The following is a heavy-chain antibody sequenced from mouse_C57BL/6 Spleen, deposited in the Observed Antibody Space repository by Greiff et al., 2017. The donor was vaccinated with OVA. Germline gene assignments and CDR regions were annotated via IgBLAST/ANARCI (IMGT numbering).Heavy chain of an antibody. D-gene: IGHD1-3*01. J-gene: IGHJ2*01. CDR1: GFSLTSYG. V-gene: IGHV2-5*01. CDR3: AKESSKGSYYFDY. CDR2: IWRGGST. Sequence: VQLVESGPGLVQPSQSLSITCTVSGFSLTSYGVHWVRQSPGKGLEWLGVIWRGGSTDYNAAFMSRLSITKDNSKSQVFFKMNSLQADDTAIYYCAKESSKGSYYFDYWGQGTTLTVSS.